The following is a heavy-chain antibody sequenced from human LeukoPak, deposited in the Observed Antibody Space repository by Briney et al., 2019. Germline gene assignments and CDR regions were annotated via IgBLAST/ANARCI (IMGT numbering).Heavy chain of an antibody. CDR3: ARVKGVVAATYYYYYYGMDV. V-gene: IGHV4-34*01. J-gene: IGHJ6*02. CDR2: INHSGST. Sequence: SETLSLTCAVYGGSFSGYYWSWIRQPPGKGLEWIGEINHSGSTNYNPSLKSRVTISVDTSKNQFSLKLSSVTDADTAVYYCARVKGVVAATYYYYYYGMDVWGQGTRVTVSS. CDR1: GGSFSGYY. D-gene: IGHD2-15*01.